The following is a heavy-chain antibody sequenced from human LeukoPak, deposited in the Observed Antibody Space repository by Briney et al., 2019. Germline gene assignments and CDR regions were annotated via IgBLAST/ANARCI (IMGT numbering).Heavy chain of an antibody. D-gene: IGHD3-9*01. CDR2: ISSSGSTI. CDR3: ARDGPLRYFDWFGGTDAFDI. J-gene: IGHJ3*02. V-gene: IGHV3-48*03. Sequence: SGGSLRLSCAASGFTFSSYEMNWVRQAPGKGLEWVSYISSSGSTIYYADSVKGRFTISRDNAKNSLYLQMHSLRAEDTAVYYCARDGPLRYFDWFGGTDAFDIWGQGTMVTVSS. CDR1: GFTFSSYE.